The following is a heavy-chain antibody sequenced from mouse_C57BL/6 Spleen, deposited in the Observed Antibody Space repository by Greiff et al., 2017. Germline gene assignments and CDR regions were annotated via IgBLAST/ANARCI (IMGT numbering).Heavy chain of an antibody. J-gene: IGHJ1*03. CDR3: ARNYGSSYWYFDV. D-gene: IGHD1-1*01. V-gene: IGHV3-1*01. CDR2: ISYSGST. Sequence: VQLQQSGPGMVKPSPSLSLTCTVTGYSITSGYDWHWIRHFPGNKLEWMGYISYSGSTNYKPSLKSRISITHDTSKNHFFLKLNSVTTEDTATYYCARNYGSSYWYFDVWGTGTTVTVSS. CDR1: GYSITSGYD.